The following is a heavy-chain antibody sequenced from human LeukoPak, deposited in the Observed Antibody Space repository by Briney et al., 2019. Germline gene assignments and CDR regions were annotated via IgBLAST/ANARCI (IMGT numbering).Heavy chain of an antibody. D-gene: IGHD6-13*01. CDR2: INPGDSDT. V-gene: IGHV5-51*01. CDR3: ARLAGSSWPDFDY. J-gene: IGHJ4*02. CDR1: GYRFTNYW. Sequence: PGESLKISCKGSGYRFTNYWIGWVRQMPGKGLEWMGIINPGDSDTRYSPSFQGQVTISADKSISTAYLQWSSLKASDTAMYYCARLAGSSWPDFDYWGQGTLVTVSS.